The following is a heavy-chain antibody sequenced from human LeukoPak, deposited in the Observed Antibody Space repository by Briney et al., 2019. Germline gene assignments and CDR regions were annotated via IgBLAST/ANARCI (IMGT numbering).Heavy chain of an antibody. V-gene: IGHV3-21*01. CDR1: GFTFSSYS. CDR3: AQNFYDSSGLYFDY. Sequence: GGSLRLSCAASGFTFSSYSMNWVRQAPGKGLEWVSSISSSSNYIYYADSVKGRFTISRDNAKNSLYLQMNSLRAEDTAVYYCAQNFYDSSGLYFDYWGQGTLVTVSS. CDR2: ISSSSNYI. D-gene: IGHD3-22*01. J-gene: IGHJ4*02.